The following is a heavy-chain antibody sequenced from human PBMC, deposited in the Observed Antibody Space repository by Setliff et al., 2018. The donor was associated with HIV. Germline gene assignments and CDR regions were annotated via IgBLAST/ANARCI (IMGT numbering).Heavy chain of an antibody. CDR2: IGNSGSPI. D-gene: IGHD3-10*01. J-gene: IGHJ6*04. V-gene: IGHV3-11*01. CDR1: SFTVSNDY. Sequence: PGGSLRLSCAASSFTVSNDYMNWVRQAPGKGLEWVSYIGNSGSPIYYADSVKGRFTISRDNAKNSLYLQMNSLRGEDTALYYCARVMVRGVEYYVDVWGKGTTVTVSS. CDR3: ARVMVRGVEYYVDV.